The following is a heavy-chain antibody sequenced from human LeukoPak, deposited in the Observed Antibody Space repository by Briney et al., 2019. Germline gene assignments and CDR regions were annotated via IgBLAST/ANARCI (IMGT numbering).Heavy chain of an antibody. CDR3: ARHSKDGYNSKFDH. J-gene: IGHJ4*02. Sequence: VASVKVSCKTSGYTFSTYGISWVRQAPGEGLEWIGWISVYYGGTKYAQKFQDRVTMNRDTSTNTVSMELRSLTSDDTAVYFCARHSKDGYNSKFDHWGQGSLVTVSS. CDR2: ISVYYGGT. CDR1: GYTFSTYG. D-gene: IGHD5-24*01. V-gene: IGHV1-18*01.